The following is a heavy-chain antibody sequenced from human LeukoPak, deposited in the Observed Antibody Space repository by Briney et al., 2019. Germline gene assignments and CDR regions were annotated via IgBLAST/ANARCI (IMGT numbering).Heavy chain of an antibody. V-gene: IGHV3-7*01. J-gene: IGHJ4*02. Sequence: GGSLRLACAASGFTVSSYWMNWARQAPGKGLEWVASIKHNGNVNYYVDSVKGRFTISRDNAKNSLYLQMNSLRVEDTAVDYCARAPRPEMATVKGDWGQGTLVTVSS. CDR1: GFTVSSYW. CDR2: IKHNGNVN. CDR3: ARAPRPEMATVKGD. D-gene: IGHD5-24*01.